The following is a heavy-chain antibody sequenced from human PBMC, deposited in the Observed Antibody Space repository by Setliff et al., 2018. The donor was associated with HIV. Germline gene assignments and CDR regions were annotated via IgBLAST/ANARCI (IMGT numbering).Heavy chain of an antibody. CDR1: GGSFRGNY. V-gene: IGHV4-34*01. CDR2: INHGGST. CDR3: ARASGDTSKFVNYYYYYMDV. J-gene: IGHJ6*03. D-gene: IGHD6-19*01. Sequence: PSETLSLTCAVYGGSFRGNYWSWIRQPPGKRLEWIGDINHGGSTNYNPSLKSRVTISVDMSKNQISLKLSSVTAADTAVYYCARASGDTSKFVNYYYYYMDVLGKGPTVTVSS.